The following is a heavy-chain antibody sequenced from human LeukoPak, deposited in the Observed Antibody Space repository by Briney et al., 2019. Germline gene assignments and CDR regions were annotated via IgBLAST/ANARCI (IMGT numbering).Heavy chain of an antibody. V-gene: IGHV3-21*01. CDR3: AIPAQTAMAYYCDY. Sequence: GGSLRLSCAASGFTFSSYSMNWVRQAPGKGLEWVSSISSSSSYIYYADSVKGRFTISRDNAKNSLYLQMNSLRAEDTAVYYCAIPAQTAMAYYCDYWGQGTLVTVSS. CDR1: GFTFSSYS. CDR2: ISSSSSYI. J-gene: IGHJ4*02. D-gene: IGHD5-18*01.